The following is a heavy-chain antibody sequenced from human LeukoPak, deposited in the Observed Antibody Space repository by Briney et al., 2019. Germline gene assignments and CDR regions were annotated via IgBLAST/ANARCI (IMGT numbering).Heavy chain of an antibody. CDR3: ARDRTFAS. J-gene: IGHJ4*02. CDR2: IKQDGSEK. CDR1: GFTFSSYW. D-gene: IGHD3-16*01. V-gene: IGHV3-7*01. Sequence: GGSLRLSCAASGFTFSSYWMTWVRQAPGRGLEWVASIKQDGSEKYYVDSVKGRFTISRDNAKNSLYLQMNSLRAEVTAVYYCARDRTFASWGQGTLVTVSS.